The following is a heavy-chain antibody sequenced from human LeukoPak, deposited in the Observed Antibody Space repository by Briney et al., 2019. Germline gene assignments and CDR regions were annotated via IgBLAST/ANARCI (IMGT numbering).Heavy chain of an antibody. Sequence: ASVKISCKASAYTFTDYYMHWVQQDPGKGLEWMGRVDPEDGETIYAEKFQGRVTITADTSTDTAYMELSSLRSEDTAVYYCATAGTGPGYCSSTSCPEYYFDYWGQGTLVSVSS. CDR3: ATAGTGPGYCSSTSCPEYYFDY. CDR1: AYTFTDYY. J-gene: IGHJ4*02. CDR2: VDPEDGET. V-gene: IGHV1-69-2*01. D-gene: IGHD2-2*01.